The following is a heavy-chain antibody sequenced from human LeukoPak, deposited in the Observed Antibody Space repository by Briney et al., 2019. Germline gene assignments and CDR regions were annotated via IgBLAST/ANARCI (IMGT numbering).Heavy chain of an antibody. CDR3: ATVIYDVLTGYSLQ. J-gene: IGHJ4*02. D-gene: IGHD3-9*01. CDR1: GASITSGGDY. CDR2: ISNSGST. Sequence: SETLSLTCTVSGASITSGGDYWNWIRQHPGKGLEWIGYISNSGSTSYNPSLKSRISVSLDTSKNHFSLKLDSVTAADTAVYYCATVIYDVLTGYSLQWGQGTLVTVSS. V-gene: IGHV4-31*03.